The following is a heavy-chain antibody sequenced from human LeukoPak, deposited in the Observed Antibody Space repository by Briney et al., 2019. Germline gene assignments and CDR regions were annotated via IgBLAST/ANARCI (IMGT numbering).Heavy chain of an antibody. CDR1: GFTFSSYA. CDR2: ISGSGAGT. V-gene: IGHV3-23*01. Sequence: GGSLRLSCAASGFTFSSYAMSWVRQAPGKGLEWVSAISGSGAGTDYADSVKGRFTISRDNSKSTLYLQMNSLRAEDTAVYYCAKFRSSSWYKGFDYWGQGTLVTVSS. J-gene: IGHJ4*02. D-gene: IGHD6-13*01. CDR3: AKFRSSSWYKGFDY.